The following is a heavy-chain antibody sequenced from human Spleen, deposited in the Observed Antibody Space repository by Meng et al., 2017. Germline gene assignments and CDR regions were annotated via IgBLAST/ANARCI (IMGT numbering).Heavy chain of an antibody. J-gene: IGHJ4*02. Sequence: GGSLRLSCAACGFTFSSYDMHWVRQATGKGLEWVSAIGTAGDTYYPGSVKGRFTISRDNSKNTLYLQMNSLRAEDTAVYYCAKSESEGSSGYYFDYWGQGTLVTVSS. CDR1: GFTFSSYD. V-gene: IGHV3-13*01. CDR2: IGTAGDT. CDR3: AKSESEGSSGYYFDY. D-gene: IGHD3-22*01.